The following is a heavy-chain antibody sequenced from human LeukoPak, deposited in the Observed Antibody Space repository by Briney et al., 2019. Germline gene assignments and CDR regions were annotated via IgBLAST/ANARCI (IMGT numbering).Heavy chain of an antibody. V-gene: IGHV5-51*01. CDR2: IYPGDSDT. CDR1: GYSFTTFW. D-gene: IGHD3-16*01. J-gene: IGHJ3*02. Sequence: GESLKISCQGSGYSFTTFWIGWGRQMPGKGLEWMGIIYPGDSDTIYSPSFQGQVTISADKSISTAYLQWSSLKAADTAMYYCATRDFGSDAFDIWGQGTMVTVSS. CDR3: ATRDFGSDAFDI.